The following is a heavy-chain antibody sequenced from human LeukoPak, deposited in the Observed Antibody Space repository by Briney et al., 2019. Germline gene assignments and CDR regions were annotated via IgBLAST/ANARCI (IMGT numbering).Heavy chain of an antibody. V-gene: IGHV4-59*01. Sequence: SETLSLTCTVSGGSISSYYWSWIRPPGKGLEWIGYIYYSGSTNYNPSLKSRVTISVDTSKNQFSLKLSSVTAADTAVYYCARTYLRLGYFDCWGQGTLVTVSS. J-gene: IGHJ4*02. CDR3: ARTYLRLGYFDC. CDR2: IYYSGST. CDR1: GGSISSYY. D-gene: IGHD1-26*01.